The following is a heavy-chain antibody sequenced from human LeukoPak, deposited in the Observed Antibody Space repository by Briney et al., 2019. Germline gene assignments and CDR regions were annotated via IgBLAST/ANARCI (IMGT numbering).Heavy chain of an antibody. J-gene: IGHJ3*02. CDR3: ARSPDYDYVWGSYRLHRPGRAFDI. CDR2: IYYSGST. CDR1: GSSISSYY. V-gene: IGHV4-59*01. D-gene: IGHD3-16*02. Sequence: SETLSLTCTVSGSSISSYYWSWIRQPPGKGLEWIGYIYYSGSTNYNPSLKSRVTISVDTSKNQFSLKLSSVTAADTAVYYCARSPDYDYVWGSYRLHRPGRAFDIWGQGTMVTVSS.